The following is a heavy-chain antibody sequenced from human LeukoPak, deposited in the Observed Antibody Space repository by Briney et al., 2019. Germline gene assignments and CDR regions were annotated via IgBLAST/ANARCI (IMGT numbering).Heavy chain of an antibody. D-gene: IGHD3-3*01. Sequence: GGSLRLSCAASGFTFSSYAMSWVRQAPGKGLEWVSAISGSGGSTYYADSVKGRFTISRDNSKNTLYLQMNSLRAEDTAVYYCAKDTGYYDFCSGSGYWGQGTLVTVSS. CDR3: AKDTGYYDFCSGSGY. V-gene: IGHV3-23*01. J-gene: IGHJ4*02. CDR2: ISGSGGST. CDR1: GFTFSSYA.